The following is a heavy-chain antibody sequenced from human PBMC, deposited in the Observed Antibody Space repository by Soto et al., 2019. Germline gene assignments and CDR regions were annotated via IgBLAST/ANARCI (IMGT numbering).Heavy chain of an antibody. CDR2: IIPMFRTT. J-gene: IGHJ5*02. CDR1: GDTFNNHA. CDR3: ARVDSILLEGEEWFDP. V-gene: IGHV1-69*18. D-gene: IGHD3-16*01. Sequence: QVQLVQSGAEVKKPGSSARVSCKASGDTFNNHAFSRVRQAPGQGLEWMGSIIPMFRTTDYAQRFQGRVTITADESTTTVYLDLISLRSDDTAIYYCARVDSILLEGEEWFDPWGQGTLVTVSS.